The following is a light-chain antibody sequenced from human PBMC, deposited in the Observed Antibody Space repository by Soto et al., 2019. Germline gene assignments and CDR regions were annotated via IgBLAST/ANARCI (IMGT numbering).Light chain of an antibody. CDR3: QRPYSAPQT. V-gene: IGKV1-39*01. Sequence: DIQMTQSPSSLSASVGDRVTITCRASQSISSFLNWYQQKPGKAPKLLVYGASSLQSGVPSRVSGSGSGTAFHLTISSLQPEDFATSICQRPYSAPQTFSPWTKVEI. J-gene: IGKJ1*01. CDR1: QSISSF. CDR2: GAS.